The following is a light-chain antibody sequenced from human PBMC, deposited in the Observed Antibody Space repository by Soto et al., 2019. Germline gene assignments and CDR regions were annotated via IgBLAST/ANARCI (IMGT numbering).Light chain of an antibody. CDR3: LSKTSSISYV. V-gene: IGLV2-14*01. Sequence: QSVLTQPASVSGSPGQSITNSCTGTTSDVGGYNYVSWYQQHPGKVPKLLIHEVSNRPSGVSNRFSGSKSGNTASLTISGLQAADEADYYCLSKTSSISYVLGTGTKVTVL. J-gene: IGLJ1*01. CDR1: TSDVGGYNY. CDR2: EVS.